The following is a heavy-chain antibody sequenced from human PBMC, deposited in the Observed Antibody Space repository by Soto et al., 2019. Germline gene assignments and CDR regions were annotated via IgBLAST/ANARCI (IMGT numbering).Heavy chain of an antibody. CDR2: ISWNSGSI. Sequence: GGSLRLSCAASGFTFDDYAMHWVRQAPGKGLEWVSGISWNSGSIGYADSVKGRFTISRDNAKNSLYLQMNSLRAEDTALYYCAKDISHGSGSYYFDYWGQGTLVTVSS. J-gene: IGHJ4*02. CDR3: AKDISHGSGSYYFDY. CDR1: GFTFDDYA. D-gene: IGHD3-10*01. V-gene: IGHV3-9*01.